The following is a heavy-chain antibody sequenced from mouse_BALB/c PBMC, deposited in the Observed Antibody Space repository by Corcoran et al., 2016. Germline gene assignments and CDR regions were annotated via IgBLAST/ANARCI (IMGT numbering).Heavy chain of an antibody. J-gene: IGHJ1*01. CDR3: AGDYYGYWYFYV. D-gene: IGHD2-3*01. Sequence: QMQLQESGPGLVKPSQSLFLACSITGFPITSGYYWNWIRQSPGKPLEWMGYITHSGETFYNPSPQSPISITRETSKNQFFLQLNSVTTEDTAMYYCAGDYYGYWYFYVWGAGTTVTVSS. CDR2: ITHSGET. V-gene: IGHV12-3*02. CDR1: GFPITSGYY.